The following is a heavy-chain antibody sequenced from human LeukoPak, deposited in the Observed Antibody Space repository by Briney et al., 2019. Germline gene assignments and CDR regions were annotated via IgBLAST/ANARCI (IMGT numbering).Heavy chain of an antibody. CDR1: GGSVGSGSYY. Sequence: SETLSLTCTVSGGSVGSGSYYWSWIRQPPGKGLEWIGYIYYSGSTNYNPSLKSRVTISIDTSKNQFSLKLTSVTAADTAVYYCARDGQDYGDYDYYYGMDVWGKGTTVTVSS. D-gene: IGHD4-17*01. CDR3: ARDGQDYGDYDYYYGMDV. V-gene: IGHV4-61*01. CDR2: IYYSGST. J-gene: IGHJ6*04.